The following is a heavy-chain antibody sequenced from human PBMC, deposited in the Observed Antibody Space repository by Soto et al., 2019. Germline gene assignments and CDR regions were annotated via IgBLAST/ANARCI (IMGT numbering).Heavy chain of an antibody. CDR3: ARSGGSPLDYVWGSYRYALDY. CDR1: GFTFSSYA. J-gene: IGHJ4*02. Sequence: QVQLVESGGGVVQPGRSLRLSCAASGFTFSSYAMHWVPQAPGKGLEWVAVISYDGSNKYYADSVKGRFTISRDNSKHTLYLQMNSLRAEDTAVYYCARSGGSPLDYVWGSYRYALDYWGQGTLVTVSS. CDR2: ISYDGSNK. D-gene: IGHD3-16*02. V-gene: IGHV3-30-3*01.